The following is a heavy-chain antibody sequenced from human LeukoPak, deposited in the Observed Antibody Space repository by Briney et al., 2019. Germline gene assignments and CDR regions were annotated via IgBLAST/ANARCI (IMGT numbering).Heavy chain of an antibody. CDR1: GYTFSGYY. V-gene: IGHV1-2*02. CDR3: VREDTSGWTY. D-gene: IGHD6-19*01. Sequence: ASVKVSCKASGYTFSGYYMHWVRQAPGQGLEWMGWINPNSGGTNYAQKFQGRVTMTRDTSISTAYMELSRLRSGDTAVYYCVREDTSGWTYWGQGTLVTVSS. CDR2: INPNSGGT. J-gene: IGHJ4*02.